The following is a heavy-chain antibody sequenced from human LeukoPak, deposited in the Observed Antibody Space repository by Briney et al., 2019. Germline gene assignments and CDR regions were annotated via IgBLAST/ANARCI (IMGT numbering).Heavy chain of an antibody. CDR3: ARGDPTYSSSWYAGY. CDR1: GFTVSSNC. J-gene: IGHJ4*02. V-gene: IGHV3-66*01. Sequence: GGSLRLSCAASGFTVSSNCMSWVRQAPGKGLEWVSVIYSGGSTYYADSVKGRFTISRDNSKNTLYLQMNSLRAEDTAVYYCARGDPTYSSSWYAGYWGQGTLVTVSS. D-gene: IGHD6-13*01. CDR2: IYSGGST.